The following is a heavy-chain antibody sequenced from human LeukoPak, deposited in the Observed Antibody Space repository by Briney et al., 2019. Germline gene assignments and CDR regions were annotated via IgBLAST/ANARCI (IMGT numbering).Heavy chain of an antibody. Sequence: SSETLSLTCTVSGGSVSSDNSYWNWIRQPAGEGLEWIGRIYADGSSTYNPSLKSRVTISVDSSKNQFSLKLSSVTAADTAVYYCAVRGSLWSGYLRGKYYFDYWGQGTLVTVSS. V-gene: IGHV4-61*02. J-gene: IGHJ4*02. CDR3: AVRGSLWSGYLRGKYYFDY. CDR1: GGSVSSDNSY. CDR2: IYADGSS. D-gene: IGHD3-3*01.